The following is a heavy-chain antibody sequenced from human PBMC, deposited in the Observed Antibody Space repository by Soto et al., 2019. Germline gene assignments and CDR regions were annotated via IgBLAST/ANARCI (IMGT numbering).Heavy chain of an antibody. J-gene: IGHJ4*02. V-gene: IGHV3-48*03. D-gene: IGHD3-3*01. CDR2: ISSSGSTI. CDR1: GFTFSSYE. CDR3: ARGFPFYDFWSGSTPQSYFDY. Sequence: GGSLRLSCAPSGFTFSSYEMNWVRQAPGKGLEWLSYISSSGSTIYYADSVKGRFTISRDNAKNSLYLQMNSLRAEDTAVYYCARGFPFYDFWSGSTPQSYFDYWGQGTLVTVSS.